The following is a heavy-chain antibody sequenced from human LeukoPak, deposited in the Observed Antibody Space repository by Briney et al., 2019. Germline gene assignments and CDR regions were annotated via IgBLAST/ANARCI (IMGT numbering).Heavy chain of an antibody. Sequence: SQTLSLTCTVSGGSISSGSYYWSWIRQPAGKGLEWIGRIYTSGSTNYNPSLKSRVTISVDTSKNQFSLKLSSVTAADTAVYYCARHRGYYGSGSYLYYFDYWGQGTLVTVPS. CDR2: IYTSGST. CDR3: ARHRGYYGSGSYLYYFDY. V-gene: IGHV4-61*02. D-gene: IGHD3-10*01. J-gene: IGHJ4*02. CDR1: GGSISSGSYY.